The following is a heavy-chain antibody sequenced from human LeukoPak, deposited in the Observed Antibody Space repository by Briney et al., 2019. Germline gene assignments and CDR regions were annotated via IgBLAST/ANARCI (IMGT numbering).Heavy chain of an antibody. V-gene: IGHV3-7*01. CDR3: ARDPPSRGTRYFDY. J-gene: IGHJ4*02. Sequence: GGSLRLSCAASGFTFSSYWMSWVRQAPGKGLEWVANIKQDGSEKYYVDSVKGRFTISRDNAKNSLYLQMNSLRAEDTAVYYCARDPPSRGTRYFDYWGQGTLVTVSS. D-gene: IGHD3-16*01. CDR1: GFTFSSYW. CDR2: IKQDGSEK.